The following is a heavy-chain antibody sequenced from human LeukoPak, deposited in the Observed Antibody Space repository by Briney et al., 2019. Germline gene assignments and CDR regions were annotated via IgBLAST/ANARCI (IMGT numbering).Heavy chain of an antibody. Sequence: ASVKVSCKASGYTFTSYAMNWVRQAPGQGLEWMGWINTNTGDPTYAQGPTGRFVFSLDTSVSTAYLQISSLKAEDTAVYYCARDGVTTVTMLDYWGQGTLVTVSS. V-gene: IGHV7-4-1*02. CDR3: ARDGVTTVTMLDY. CDR1: GYTFTSYA. J-gene: IGHJ4*02. CDR2: INTNTGDP. D-gene: IGHD4-17*01.